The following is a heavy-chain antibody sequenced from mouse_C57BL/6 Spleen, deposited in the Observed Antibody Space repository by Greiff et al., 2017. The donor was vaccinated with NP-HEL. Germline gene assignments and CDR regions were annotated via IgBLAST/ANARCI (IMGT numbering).Heavy chain of an antibody. J-gene: IGHJ1*03. CDR2: ISSGGDYI. Sequence: EVKLMESGEGLVKPGGSLKLSCAASGFTFSSYAMSWVRQTPEKRLEWVAYISSGGDYIYYADTVKGRFTISRDNARNTLYLQMSSLKSEDTAMYYCTRGPSSNWYFDVWGTGTTVTVSS. CDR3: TRGPSSNWYFDV. D-gene: IGHD1-1*01. CDR1: GFTFSSYA. V-gene: IGHV5-9-1*02.